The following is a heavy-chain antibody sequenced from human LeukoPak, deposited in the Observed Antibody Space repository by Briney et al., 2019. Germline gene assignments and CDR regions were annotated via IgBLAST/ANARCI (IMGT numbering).Heavy chain of an antibody. D-gene: IGHD6-19*01. CDR2: IYPGDSDT. CDR3: ARRMSGYSSGWYYFDY. J-gene: IGHJ4*02. Sequence: GESLKISCKGSGYSFTSYWIGRVRQMPGKGLEWMGIIYPGDSDTRYSPSFQGQVTISADKSISTAYLQWSSLKASDTAMYYCARRMSGYSSGWYYFDYWGQGTLVTVSS. CDR1: GYSFTSYW. V-gene: IGHV5-51*01.